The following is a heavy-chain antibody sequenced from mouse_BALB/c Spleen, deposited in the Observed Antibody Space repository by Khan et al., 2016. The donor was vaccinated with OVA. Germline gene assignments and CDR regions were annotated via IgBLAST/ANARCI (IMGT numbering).Heavy chain of an antibody. CDR1: GFTFSRYG. CDR2: INSNGGST. V-gene: IGHV5-6-3*01. Sequence: EVKLVESGGGLVQPGGSLKLSCAASGFTFSRYGMSWVRQTPDKRLELVATINSNGGSTYYPDSVKGRFTISRDNAKNTLYLQMSSLKSEDTAMYYCARGWAMDYWGQGTSVTVSS. J-gene: IGHJ4*01. CDR3: ARGWAMDY. D-gene: IGHD1-1*02.